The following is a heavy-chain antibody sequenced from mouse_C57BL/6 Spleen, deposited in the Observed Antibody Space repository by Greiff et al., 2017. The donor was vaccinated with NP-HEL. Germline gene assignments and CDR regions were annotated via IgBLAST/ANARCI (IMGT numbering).Heavy chain of an antibody. CDR2: IDPEDGET. CDR1: GFHIKDYY. D-gene: IGHD2-3*01. V-gene: IGHV14-2*01. CDR3: ARLYDGYTGYFDY. J-gene: IGHJ2*01. Sequence: VQLQQSGAELVKPRASVKLSCTASGFHIKDYYMHWVKQRTEQGLVWIGRIDPEDGETKYATKFQAKATITADTAANTACLQLSSLTSENTAVYYCARLYDGYTGYFDYWGQGATLTVSS.